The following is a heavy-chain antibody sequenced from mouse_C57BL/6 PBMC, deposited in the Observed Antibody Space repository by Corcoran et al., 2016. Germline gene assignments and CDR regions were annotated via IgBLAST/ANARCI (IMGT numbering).Heavy chain of an antibody. CDR1: GYAFSSYW. Sequence: QVQLQQSGAELVKPGASVKISCKASGYAFSSYWMNWVKQRPGKGLEWIGQIYPGDGDTNYNGKFKGNATLTADKSSSTAYMQLSSLTSEDSAVYFCARSSNYYAMDYWGQGTSVTVSS. J-gene: IGHJ4*01. D-gene: IGHD2-10*02. V-gene: IGHV1-80*01. CDR2: IYPGDGDT. CDR3: ARSSNYYAMDY.